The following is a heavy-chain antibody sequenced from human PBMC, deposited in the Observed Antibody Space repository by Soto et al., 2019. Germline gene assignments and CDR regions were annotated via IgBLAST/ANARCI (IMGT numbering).Heavy chain of an antibody. D-gene: IGHD6-13*01. CDR1: GFTFSSYD. CDR2: IGTAGDT. J-gene: IGHJ6*02. CDR3: ARAGIEAHPSAMDV. V-gene: IGHV3-13*01. Sequence: EVQLVESGGGLVQPGGSLRLSCAASGFTFSSYDMHWVRQATGKGLEWVSAIGTAGDTYYPGSVKGRFTISRENAKNSLYLQMNSLRAGDTAVYYCARAGIEAHPSAMDVWGQGTTVTVSS.